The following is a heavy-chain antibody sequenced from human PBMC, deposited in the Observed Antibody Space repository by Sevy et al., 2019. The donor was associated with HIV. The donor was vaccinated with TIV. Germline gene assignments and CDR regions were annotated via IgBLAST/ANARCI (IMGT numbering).Heavy chain of an antibody. Sequence: GGSLRLSCAASGFTFDDYTMHWVRQAPGNGLEWVSLISWDGGSTYYADSVKGRFTISRDNSKNSLYLQMNSLRTEDTALYYCAKGGRELRWFNWFDPSGQRTLVTVSS. CDR2: ISWDGGST. CDR3: AKGGRELRWFNWFDP. D-gene: IGHD1-26*01. J-gene: IGHJ5*02. CDR1: GFTFDDYT. V-gene: IGHV3-43*01.